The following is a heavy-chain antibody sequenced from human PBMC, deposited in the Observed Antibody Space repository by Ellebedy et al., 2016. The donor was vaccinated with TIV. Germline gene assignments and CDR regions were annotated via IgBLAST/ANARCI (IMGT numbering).Heavy chain of an antibody. Sequence: GGSLRLXXAASGFTFNIYAMSWVRQAPGKGLEWVSAISGSGGSTYYADSVKGRFTISRDNSKNTLYLQMNSLRAEDTAVYYCAKAAQIEYSGYETEYYWGQGTLVTVSS. D-gene: IGHD5-12*01. J-gene: IGHJ4*02. V-gene: IGHV3-23*01. CDR1: GFTFNIYA. CDR2: ISGSGGST. CDR3: AKAAQIEYSGYETEYY.